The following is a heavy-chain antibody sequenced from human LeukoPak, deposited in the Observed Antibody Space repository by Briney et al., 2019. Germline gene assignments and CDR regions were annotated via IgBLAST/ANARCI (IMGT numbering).Heavy chain of an antibody. D-gene: IGHD6-6*01. CDR1: GGSISRGGYY. CDR2: IYYSGST. V-gene: IGHV4-61*08. J-gene: IGHJ4*02. Sequence: SQTLPLTCTVSGGSISRGGYYWSWIRQPPGKGLEWIGYIYYSGSTNYNPSLKSRVTISVDTSKNQFSLKLSSVTAADTAVYYCARGASSYDYWGQGTLDTVSS. CDR3: ARGASSYDY.